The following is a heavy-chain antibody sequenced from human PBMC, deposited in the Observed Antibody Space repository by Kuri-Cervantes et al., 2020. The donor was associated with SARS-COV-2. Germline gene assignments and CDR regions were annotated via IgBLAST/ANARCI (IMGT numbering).Heavy chain of an antibody. CDR3: TRDDFWSGYYSY. CDR2: IRSKAYGGTT. V-gene: IGHV3-49*04. Sequence: GGSLRLSCAASGFTFSSYAMSWVRQAPGKGLEWVGFIRSKAYGGTTEYAASVKGRFTISRDDSKSIAYLQMNSLKTEDTAVYYCTRDDFWSGYYSYWGQGTLVTVSS. D-gene: IGHD3-3*01. CDR1: GFTFSSYA. J-gene: IGHJ4*02.